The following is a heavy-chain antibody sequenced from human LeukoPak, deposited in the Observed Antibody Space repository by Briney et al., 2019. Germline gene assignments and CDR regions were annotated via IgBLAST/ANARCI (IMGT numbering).Heavy chain of an antibody. CDR2: INPNSGGT. CDR1: GYTLTGYY. Sequence: ASVKVSCKASGYTLTGYYMHWVRQAPGQGLEWMGWINPNSGGTNYAQKFQGRVTMTRDTSISTAYMELSRLRSDDTAVYYCARDGEEITIFGVAPAADWGQGTLVTVSS. V-gene: IGHV1-2*02. D-gene: IGHD3-3*01. J-gene: IGHJ4*02. CDR3: ARDGEEITIFGVAPAAD.